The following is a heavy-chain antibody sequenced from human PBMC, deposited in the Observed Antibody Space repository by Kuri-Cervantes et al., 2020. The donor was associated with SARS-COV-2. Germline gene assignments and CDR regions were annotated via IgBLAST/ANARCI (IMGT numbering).Heavy chain of an antibody. CDR1: GFTFSSYW. V-gene: IGHV3-74*01. CDR2: INSDGSST. CDR3: ARDRYDFWSGLGYYYYGMDV. D-gene: IGHD3-3*01. Sequence: GGSLRLSCAASGFTFSSYWMHWVRQAPGKGLVWVSRINSDGSSTSYADSVKGRFTISRDNAKNTLCLQMNSLRAEDTAVYYCARDRYDFWSGLGYYYYGMDVWGQGTTVTVSS. J-gene: IGHJ6*02.